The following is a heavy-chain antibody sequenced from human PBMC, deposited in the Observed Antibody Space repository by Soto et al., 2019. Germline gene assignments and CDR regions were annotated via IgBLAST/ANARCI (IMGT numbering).Heavy chain of an antibody. CDR3: ARLFTIFGVVTQGGGMDV. CDR2: INHSGST. Sequence: SETMSLTSAVYGGSFSSYYWGGIRQQPGKGLEWIGEINHSGSTNYNPSLKSRVTISVDTSKNQFSLKLSSVTAADTAVYYCARLFTIFGVVTQGGGMDVWGQGTTVTVSS. V-gene: IGHV4-34*01. D-gene: IGHD3-3*01. CDR1: GGSFSSYY. J-gene: IGHJ6*02.